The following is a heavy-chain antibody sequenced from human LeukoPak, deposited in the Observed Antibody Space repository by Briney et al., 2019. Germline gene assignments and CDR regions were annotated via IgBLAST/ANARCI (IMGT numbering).Heavy chain of an antibody. D-gene: IGHD6-13*01. Sequence: GGSLRLSCAASGFTFSSYGMHWVRQAPGKGLEWVAVISYDGSNKYYADSVKGRFTISRDNSKNTLYLQMNSLRAEDTAVYYCARVLRAGDRIAAAGRELIYWGQGTLVTVSS. J-gene: IGHJ4*02. CDR2: ISYDGSNK. CDR3: ARVLRAGDRIAAAGRELIY. V-gene: IGHV3-30*03. CDR1: GFTFSSYG.